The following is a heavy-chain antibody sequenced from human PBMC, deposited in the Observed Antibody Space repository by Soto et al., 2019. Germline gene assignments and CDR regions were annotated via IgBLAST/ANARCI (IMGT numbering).Heavy chain of an antibody. D-gene: IGHD3-10*01. CDR2: ISSSSSYI. V-gene: IGHV3-21*01. CDR1: GFTFSSYS. Sequence: ESGGGLVKPGGSLRLSCAASGFTFSSYSMNWVRQAPGKGLEWVSSISSSSSYIYYADSVKGRFTISRDNAKNSLYLQMNSLRAEDTAVYECARDLTMVRGVIISLYAFDIWGQGTMVTLSS. CDR3: ARDLTMVRGVIISLYAFDI. J-gene: IGHJ3*02.